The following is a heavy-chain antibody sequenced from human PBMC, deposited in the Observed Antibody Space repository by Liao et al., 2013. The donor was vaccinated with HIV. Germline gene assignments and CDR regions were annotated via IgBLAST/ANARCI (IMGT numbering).Heavy chain of an antibody. CDR2: VNHSGLT. J-gene: IGHJ4*01. V-gene: IGHV4-34*02. D-gene: IGHD3-10*01. CDR1: SGSFSGYH. CDR3: ARGDDRGFSPFDY. Sequence: QVQLQQWGAGPVRPSETLSLTCAVKSGSFSGYHWNWIRQVPGKGLEWIGEVNHSGLTNYNPSLKTRVTISVDTSKSQFSLIMYSMTAADTGVYYCARGDDRGFSPFDYWGPEHRSPSPQ.